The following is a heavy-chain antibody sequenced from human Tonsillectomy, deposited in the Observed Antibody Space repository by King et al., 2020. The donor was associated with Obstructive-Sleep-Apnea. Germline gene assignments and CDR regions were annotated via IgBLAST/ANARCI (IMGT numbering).Heavy chain of an antibody. CDR3: ATDEDMATKD. D-gene: IGHD5-24*01. V-gene: IGHV3-30*19. CDR2: IRDDGTSE. CDR1: GLIFSSYG. J-gene: IGHJ4*02. Sequence: VQLVESAGGVVQPGTSRRLSCSVSGLIFSSYGMHWVRQAPGKGLEWVAVIRDDGTSEYYSDSVKGRFTISRDNSKNTVFLQMNDLRVDDTGLYYCATDEDMATKDWGQGTLVTVSS.